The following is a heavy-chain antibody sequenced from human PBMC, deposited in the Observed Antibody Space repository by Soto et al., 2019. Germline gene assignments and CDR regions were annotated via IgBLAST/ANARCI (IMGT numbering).Heavy chain of an antibody. D-gene: IGHD6-13*01. V-gene: IGHV3-23*01. CDR1: GFTFSSYA. CDR2: ISGSGGST. J-gene: IGHJ6*02. Sequence: PGGSLRVCCAASGFTFSSYAMSWVRQAPGKVLEWVSAISGSGGSTYYADSVKGRFTISRDNSKNTLYLQMNSLRAEDTAVYYCAKITIAAAGIAHGMDVWGQGTTVTVSS. CDR3: AKITIAAAGIAHGMDV.